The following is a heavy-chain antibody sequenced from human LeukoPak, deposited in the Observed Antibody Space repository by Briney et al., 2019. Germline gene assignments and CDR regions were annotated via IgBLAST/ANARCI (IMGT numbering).Heavy chain of an antibody. CDR2: ISYDGSNK. V-gene: IGHV3-30*03. CDR1: GFTFSSYG. D-gene: IGHD1-26*01. Sequence: GGSLRLSCAASGFTFSSYGMHWVRQAPGKGLEWVAVISYDGSNKYYADSVKGRFTISRDNSKNTLYLQMNSLRAEDTAVYYCARDHSSGSADYWGQGTLVTVSS. CDR3: ARDHSSGSADY. J-gene: IGHJ4*02.